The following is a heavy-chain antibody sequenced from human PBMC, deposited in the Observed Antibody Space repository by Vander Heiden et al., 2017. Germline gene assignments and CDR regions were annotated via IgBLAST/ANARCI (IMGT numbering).Heavy chain of an antibody. D-gene: IGHD3-9*01. CDR2: IWYDGSNK. J-gene: IGHJ4*02. V-gene: IGHV3-33*01. CDR3: AREKTYYDILTGTDY. CDR1: GFTFSSYG. Sequence: QVQLVESGGGVVQPGRSLRLSCAASGFTFSSYGMHWVRQAPGKGLEWVAVIWYDGSNKYYADSGKGRFTISRDNSKNTLYMQMNRLRAEDTAVYYCAREKTYYDILTGTDYWGQGTMVTVSS.